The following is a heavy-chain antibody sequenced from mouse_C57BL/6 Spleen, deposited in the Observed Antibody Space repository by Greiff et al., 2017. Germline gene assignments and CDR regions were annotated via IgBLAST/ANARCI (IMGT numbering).Heavy chain of an antibody. D-gene: IGHD2-5*01. V-gene: IGHV14-1*01. J-gene: IGHJ4*01. Sequence: EVQLQQSGAELVRPGASVKLSCTASGFNIKDYYMHWVKQRPEQGLEWIGRIDPEDGDTEYAPKFQGKATMTADTSSNTAYLQLSSLTSEDTAVYYCTTPYSNYVDYYAMDYWGQGTSVTVSS. CDR2: IDPEDGDT. CDR3: TTPYSNYVDYYAMDY. CDR1: GFNIKDYY.